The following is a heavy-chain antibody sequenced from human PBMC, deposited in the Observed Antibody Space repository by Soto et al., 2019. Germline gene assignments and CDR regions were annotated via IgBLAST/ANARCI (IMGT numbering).Heavy chain of an antibody. D-gene: IGHD2-2*01. CDR2: ISAYNGNT. Sequence: ASVKVSCKASGYTFTSYGISWVRQAPGQGLEWMGWISAYNGNTNYAQKLQGRVTMTTDTSTSPAYMELRSLRSDDTAVDYCARDIYDGCSSTSCYGAFDIWGQGTMVTVSSGKGVYFCARARYQLLHPYYYGMDVWGQGTTVTVSS. J-gene: IGHJ6*02. V-gene: IGHV1-18*01. CDR1: GYTFTSYG. CDR3: ARDIYDGCSSTSCYGAFDIWGQGTMVTVSSGKGVYFCARARYQLLHPYYYGMDV.